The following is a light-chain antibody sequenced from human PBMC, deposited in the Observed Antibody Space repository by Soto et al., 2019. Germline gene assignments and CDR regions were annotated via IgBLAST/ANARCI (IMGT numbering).Light chain of an antibody. V-gene: IGKV1-5*03. J-gene: IGKJ3*01. CDR1: QSISSW. CDR3: QQYNSCPFT. CDR2: KAS. Sequence: DIQMTQSPSTLSASVGDRVIITCRASQSISSWLAWYQQKPGKAPKLLIYKASNLESGVPSRFSGSGSGTEFTLTISSLQRDDFATYYCQQYNSCPFTFGPGTKVDIK.